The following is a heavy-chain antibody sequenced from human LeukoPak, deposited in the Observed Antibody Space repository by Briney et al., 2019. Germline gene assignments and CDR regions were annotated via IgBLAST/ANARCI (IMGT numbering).Heavy chain of an antibody. CDR2: IYSGGAT. Sequence: PGGSLRLSCAASGFTFSSYYMTWVRQAPGKGLECVSVIYSGGATYYADSVKGRFTISRDNSKNTLYLQMNSLRAEDTAVYFCAREYGSGTFDWGQGTLVTVSS. CDR3: AREYGSGTFD. D-gene: IGHD2-15*01. CDR1: GFTFSSYY. V-gene: IGHV3-53*01. J-gene: IGHJ4*02.